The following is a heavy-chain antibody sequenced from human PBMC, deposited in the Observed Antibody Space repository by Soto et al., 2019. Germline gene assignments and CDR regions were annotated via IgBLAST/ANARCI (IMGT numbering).Heavy chain of an antibody. CDR1: GFTFSTYW. CDR2: INQAGTEQ. V-gene: IGHV3-7*01. CDR3: TSDSPVRGVLGYSYSYYSGMHL. J-gene: IGHJ6*02. Sequence: EVQLVESGGGLVQPGGSLRLSCAGSGFTFSTYWMIWVRQAPGKGLERVANINQAGTEQYYGESVKGRFTISRDNAQNSLYLQINSLSGEDTAVYYSTSDSPVRGVLGYSYSYYSGMHLWCQGTTVTV. D-gene: IGHD3-10*01.